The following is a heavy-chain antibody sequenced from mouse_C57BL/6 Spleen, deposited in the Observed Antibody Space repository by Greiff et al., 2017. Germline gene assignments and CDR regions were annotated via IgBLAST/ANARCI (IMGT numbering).Heavy chain of an antibody. D-gene: IGHD2-5*01. V-gene: IGHV5-4*01. CDR1: GFTFSSYA. Sequence: EVHLVESGGGLVKPGGSLKLSCAASGFTFSSYAMSWVRQTPEKRLEWVATISDGGSYTYYPDNVKGRFTISRDNAKNTQYLQMSHLKSEDTAMYYCARDSNPDYWGQGTTLTVSS. CDR2: ISDGGSYT. CDR3: ARDSNPDY. J-gene: IGHJ2*01.